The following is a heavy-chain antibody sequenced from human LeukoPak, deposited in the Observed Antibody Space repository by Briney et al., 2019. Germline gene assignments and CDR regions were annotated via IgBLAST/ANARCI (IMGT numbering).Heavy chain of an antibody. CDR1: GGSISSYY. CDR3: ARGADSSGYYSIFYFDY. D-gene: IGHD3-22*01. Sequence: KPSETLSLTCTVSGGSISSYYWNWIRQPPGQGLEWTGYIYYSGSTNYNPSLKSRVTISVDTSKNQFSLKLSSVTAADTAVYYCARGADSSGYYSIFYFDYWGQGTLVTVSS. CDR2: IYYSGST. J-gene: IGHJ4*02. V-gene: IGHV4-59*01.